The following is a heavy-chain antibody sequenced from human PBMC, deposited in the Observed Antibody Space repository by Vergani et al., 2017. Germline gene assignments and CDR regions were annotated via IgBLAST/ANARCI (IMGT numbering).Heavy chain of an antibody. D-gene: IGHD3-16*02. Sequence: EVQLVESGGGLIQPGGSLRLSCAASGFTVSSNYMSWVRQAPGKGLEWVSVIYSGGSTYYADSVKGRFIISRDNSKNALYLQMNSLRTEDTALYYCASAAYVWGSYRYNPPDYWGQGTLVTVSS. J-gene: IGHJ4*02. CDR1: GFTVSSNY. CDR2: IYSGGST. V-gene: IGHV3-53*01. CDR3: ASAAYVWGSYRYNPPDY.